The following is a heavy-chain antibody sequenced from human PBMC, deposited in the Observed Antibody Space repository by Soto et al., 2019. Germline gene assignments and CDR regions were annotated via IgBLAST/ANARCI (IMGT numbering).Heavy chain of an antibody. V-gene: IGHV4-59*01. CDR2: IYYSGST. CDR1: GVSISSYY. J-gene: IGHJ4*02. D-gene: IGHD4-17*01. Sequence: PSETLSLTCTVSGVSISSYYWSWIRQPPGKGLEWIGYIYYSGSTNYNPSLKSRVTISVDTSKNQFSLKLSSVTAADTAVYYCARAKYGDLDYWGQGTLVTVSS. CDR3: ARAKYGDLDY.